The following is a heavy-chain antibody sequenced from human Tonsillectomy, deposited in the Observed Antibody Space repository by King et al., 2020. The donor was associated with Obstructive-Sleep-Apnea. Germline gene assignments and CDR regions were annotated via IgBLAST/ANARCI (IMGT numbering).Heavy chain of an antibody. J-gene: IGHJ4*02. D-gene: IGHD4-17*01. Sequence: VQLVESGAEVKKPGESLKISCTGSGYSFTNYWIGWVRQMPGKGLEWMGIIYPGDSDTRYSPSFEGPVTISVDKSIGTAYLQWSSLKASDTAMYYCARLTTLTSLYFDYWGQGTLVTVSS. CDR3: ARLTTLTSLYFDY. CDR2: IYPGDSDT. CDR1: GYSFTNYW. V-gene: IGHV5-51*01.